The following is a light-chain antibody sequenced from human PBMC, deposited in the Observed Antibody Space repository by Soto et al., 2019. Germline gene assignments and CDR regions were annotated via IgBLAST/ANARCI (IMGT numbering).Light chain of an antibody. CDR3: QHYNIYSEA. J-gene: IGKJ1*01. CDR1: QTISSW. Sequence: DIQMTQSPSTLSGSVGDRVTITCRASQTISSWLAWYQQKPGKAPKLLIYKASTLKSGVPSRFSGSGSGTEFTLTLSSLQPDDFATYYCQHYNIYSEAFGQGTKVDIK. CDR2: KAS. V-gene: IGKV1-5*03.